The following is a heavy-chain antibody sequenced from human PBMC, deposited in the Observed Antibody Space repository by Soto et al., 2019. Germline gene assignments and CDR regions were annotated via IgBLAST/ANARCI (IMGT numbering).Heavy chain of an antibody. J-gene: IGHJ4*02. CDR3: VRLSIGGHYYYFAF. V-gene: IGHV4-30-2*01. D-gene: IGHD3-22*01. CDR1: GDSISSSGSS. Sequence: TLSLTCDVSGDSISSSGSSWNWIRQPPGKALEWIGFTYHSGSTYYNPSLESRVTISVDRSKNQFSLKLNFVTAADTAVFYCVRLSIGGHYYYFAFWGQGMLVTGSA. CDR2: TYHSGST.